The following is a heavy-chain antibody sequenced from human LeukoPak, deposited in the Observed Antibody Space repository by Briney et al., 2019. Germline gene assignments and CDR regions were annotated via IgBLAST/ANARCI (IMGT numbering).Heavy chain of an antibody. Sequence: AGGSLRLSCAASGFTFSSYAMHWVRQAPGKGLEWVAVISYDGSNKYYADSVKGRFTISRDNSKNTLYLQMSSLRAEDTAVYYCAKDVPEYSSGWYGFDFDYWGQGTLVTVSS. J-gene: IGHJ4*02. CDR2: ISYDGSNK. CDR3: AKDVPEYSSGWYGFDFDY. CDR1: GFTFSSYA. D-gene: IGHD6-19*01. V-gene: IGHV3-30-3*01.